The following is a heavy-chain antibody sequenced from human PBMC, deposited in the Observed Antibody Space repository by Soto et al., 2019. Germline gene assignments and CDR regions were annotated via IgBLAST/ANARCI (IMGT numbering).Heavy chain of an antibody. CDR1: GYTFTSYG. D-gene: IGHD5-18*01. V-gene: IGHV1-18*01. CDR2: ISAYNGNT. CDR3: ARDEVGYSYGYGFDY. J-gene: IGHJ4*02. Sequence: GASVKVSCKASGYTFTSYGISWVRQAPGQGLDWMGWISAYNGNTNYAQKLQGRVTMTTDTSTSTAYMELRSLRSDDTAVYYCARDEVGYSYGYGFDYWGQGTLVTVSS.